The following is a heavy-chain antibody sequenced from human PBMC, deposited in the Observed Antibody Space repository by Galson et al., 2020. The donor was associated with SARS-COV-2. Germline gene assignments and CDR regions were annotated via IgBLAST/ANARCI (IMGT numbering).Heavy chain of an antibody. CDR3: ARGPLLWFGELSGFDY. Sequence: SETLSLTCIVSDYSISSGYYWGWIRQPPGKGLEWIGAINHSGVTHYTPSLKSRVTISVDRSKNQFSLKLSSVTAADTAVYYCARGPLLWFGELSGFDYWGQGTLVTVSS. CDR1: DYSISSGYY. D-gene: IGHD3-10*01. J-gene: IGHJ4*02. V-gene: IGHV4-38-2*02. CDR2: INHSGVT.